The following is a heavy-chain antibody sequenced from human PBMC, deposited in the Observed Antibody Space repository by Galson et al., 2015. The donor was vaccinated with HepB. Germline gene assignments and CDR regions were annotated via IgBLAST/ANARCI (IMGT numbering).Heavy chain of an antibody. V-gene: IGHV3-33*01. J-gene: IGHJ3*02. CDR3: ARDRGSGWYDAFDI. D-gene: IGHD6-19*01. CDR2: IWYDGSNK. CDR1: GFTFSSYG. Sequence: SLRLSCAASGFTFSSYGMHWVRQAPGKGLEWVAVIWYDGSNKYYADSVKGRFTISRDNSKNTLYLQMNSLRAEDTAVYYCARDRGSGWYDAFDIWGQGTMVTVSS.